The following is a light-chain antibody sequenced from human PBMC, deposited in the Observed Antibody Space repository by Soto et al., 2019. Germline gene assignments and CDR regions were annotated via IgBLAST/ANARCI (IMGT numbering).Light chain of an antibody. CDR2: GAS. J-gene: IGKJ2*01. Sequence: EIVMTQSPATLSVSPGERATLSCRASQSVSSNLAWYQQKPGQAPRLLIYGASNSATGIPARFSGSGSGTDFTLTISSLQSEDFAVYYCQQYNNWPLYTFGQGTKLEIK. CDR1: QSVSSN. V-gene: IGKV3-15*01. CDR3: QQYNNWPLYT.